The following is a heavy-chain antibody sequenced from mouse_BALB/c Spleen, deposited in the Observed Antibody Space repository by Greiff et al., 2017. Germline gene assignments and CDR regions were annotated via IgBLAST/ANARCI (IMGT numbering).Heavy chain of an antibody. Sequence: QVVESGGGLVQPGGSRKLSCAASGFTFSSFGMHWVRQAPEKGLEWVAYISSGSSTIYYADTVKGRFTISRDNPKNTLFLQMTSLRSEDTAMYYCARSYGNYAMDYWGQGTSVTVSS. CDR1: GFTFSSFG. D-gene: IGHD2-1*01. CDR3: ARSYGNYAMDY. V-gene: IGHV5-17*02. J-gene: IGHJ4*01. CDR2: ISSGSSTI.